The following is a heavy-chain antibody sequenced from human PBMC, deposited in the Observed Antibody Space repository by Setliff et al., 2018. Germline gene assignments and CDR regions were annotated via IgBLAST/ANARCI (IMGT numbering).Heavy chain of an antibody. CDR2: INDRGST. D-gene: IGHD3-10*01. CDR1: GGSFSGYF. V-gene: IGHV4-34*01. J-gene: IGHJ4*02. CDR3: ARHEFVGGYYGSVTYRHFDY. Sequence: KPSETLSLTCAVYGGSFSGYFWSWIRQSPGRGLGWIGEINDRGSTHYNPSLKSRVTISVDTSKNQFSLQVTSLAATDTALYFCARHEFVGGYYGSVTYRHFDYWGQGILVTVSS.